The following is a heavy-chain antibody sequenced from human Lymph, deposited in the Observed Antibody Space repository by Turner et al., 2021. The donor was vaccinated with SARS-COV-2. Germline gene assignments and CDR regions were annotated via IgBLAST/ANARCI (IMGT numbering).Heavy chain of an antibody. Sequence: QVQLQESGPRLVKPLETLSITCTVSGGSMNSNYWSWIRQPPGKRLEWIGYIYYRGSTNYNPSLESRVTISVDTSRNQFSLNLTSVTAADTAIYYCARETVNNWVDPWGQGTLVTVSS. CDR3: ARETVNNWVDP. CDR1: GGSMNSNY. J-gene: IGHJ5*02. D-gene: IGHD2-21*02. V-gene: IGHV4-59*01. CDR2: IYYRGST.